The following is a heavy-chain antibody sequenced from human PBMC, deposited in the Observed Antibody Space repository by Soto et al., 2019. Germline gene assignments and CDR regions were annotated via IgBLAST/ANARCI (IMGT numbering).Heavy chain of an antibody. D-gene: IGHD5-12*01. CDR1: GGSISSYY. Sequence: QVQLQESDPGLVKPSETLSLTCTVSGGSISSYYWSWIRQPPGKGLEWIGYIYYSGSNNYNPSLKSRVTISVDTSKNQFSLKLNSVTAADTAVYYCARQGLYSGHLDGYLNYWGQGTLVTVSS. CDR3: ARQGLYSGHLDGYLNY. J-gene: IGHJ4*02. V-gene: IGHV4-59*08. CDR2: IYYSGSN.